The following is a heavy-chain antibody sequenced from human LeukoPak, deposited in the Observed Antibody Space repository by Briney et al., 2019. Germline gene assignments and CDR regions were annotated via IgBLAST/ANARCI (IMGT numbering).Heavy chain of an antibody. CDR1: GGTFSSYA. D-gene: IGHD3-10*01. CDR2: IIPIFGTA. CDR3: ARGNMVRGEDHYYYYYGMDV. J-gene: IGHJ6*02. V-gene: IGHV1-69*13. Sequence: SVKVSCKASGGTFSSYAISWVRQAPGQGLEWMGGIIPIFGTANYAQKFQGRATITADESTGTAYMELSSLRSEDTAVYYCARGNMVRGEDHYYYYYGMDVWGQGTTVTVSS.